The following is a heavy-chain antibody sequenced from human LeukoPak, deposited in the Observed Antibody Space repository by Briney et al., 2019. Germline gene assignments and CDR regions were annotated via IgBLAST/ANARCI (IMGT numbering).Heavy chain of an antibody. J-gene: IGHJ3*02. V-gene: IGHV4-59*02. CDR2: VHYRGSP. Sequence: SETLSLTCTVSGGSVTTYYWSWIRQFPGKRLEWIGHVHYRGSPDYNPSLTSRVTISVDTSKNQFSLRLSSVTAADTAVYYCARSLTMIVVVDMVPGALDTWGQGTLVTVSS. CDR1: GGSVTTYY. D-gene: IGHD3-22*01. CDR3: ARSLTMIVVVDMVPGALDT.